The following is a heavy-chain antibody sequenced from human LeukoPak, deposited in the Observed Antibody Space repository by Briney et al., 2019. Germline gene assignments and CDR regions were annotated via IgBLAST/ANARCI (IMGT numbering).Heavy chain of an antibody. CDR3: ARDWLAGVPFDAFDL. Sequence: GGSLRLSCAASGFTFSDYYMSWIRQAPGKGLEWVANIKEDGSEKYYVDSVKGRFTISRDNAKNSLYLHMNSLTAEDTAMYYCARDWLAGVPFDAFDLWGQGTMVTVSS. CDR2: IKEDGSEK. D-gene: IGHD3-10*01. CDR1: GFTFSDYY. J-gene: IGHJ3*01. V-gene: IGHV3-7*01.